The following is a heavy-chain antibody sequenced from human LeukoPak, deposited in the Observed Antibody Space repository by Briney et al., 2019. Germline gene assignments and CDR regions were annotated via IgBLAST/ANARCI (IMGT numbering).Heavy chain of an antibody. V-gene: IGHV3-7*01. CDR2: IKQDGSEK. J-gene: IGHJ6*02. CDR1: GFTFSSYW. D-gene: IGHD7-27*01. Sequence: GGSLRLSCAASGFTFSSYWMSWVRQAPGKGLEWVANIKQDGSEKYYVDSVKGRFTISRDNAKNSLYLQMNSLRAEDTAVHYCARDPDSPSTGDYYYGMDVWGQGTTVTVSS. CDR3: ARDPDSPSTGDYYYGMDV.